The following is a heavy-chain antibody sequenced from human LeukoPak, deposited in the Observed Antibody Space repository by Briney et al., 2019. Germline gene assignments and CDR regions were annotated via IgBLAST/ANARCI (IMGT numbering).Heavy chain of an antibody. CDR2: ISAYNGNT. V-gene: IGHV1-18*01. CDR3: ARDEGEYDYVWGSYFGVH. CDR1: GYTFTSYG. Sequence: ASVKVSCKASGYTFTSYGISWVRQAPGQGLEWMGWISAYNGNTNYAQKLQGRVTMTTDPSTSPAYMELGSLMSDGASVSYCARDEGEYDYVWGSYFGVHWGQGTLVTVSS. D-gene: IGHD3-16*01. J-gene: IGHJ4*02.